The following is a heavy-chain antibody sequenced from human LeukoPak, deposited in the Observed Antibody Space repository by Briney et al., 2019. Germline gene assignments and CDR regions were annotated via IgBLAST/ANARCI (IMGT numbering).Heavy chain of an antibody. CDR2: ISGSGGST. CDR1: GLTFGSYA. CDR3: AKDRSGSGDYYFGMDV. D-gene: IGHD1-26*01. V-gene: IGHV3-23*01. J-gene: IGHJ6*02. Sequence: GGSLRLSCAASGLTFGSYAMSWVRQAPGKGLEWVSSISGSGGSTYYADSVKGQFIISRDNSENTLYLQMNTLRAEDTAVYYCAKDRSGSGDYYFGMDVWGQGTTVTGSS.